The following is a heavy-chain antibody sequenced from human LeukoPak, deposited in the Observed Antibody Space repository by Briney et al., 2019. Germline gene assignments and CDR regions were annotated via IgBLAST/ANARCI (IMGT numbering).Heavy chain of an antibody. CDR3: ARDNTMVRELDY. J-gene: IGHJ4*02. Sequence: SETLSLTCTVSGGSISSGDYYWSWIRQPPGKGLEWIGYIYYSGSTYNNPSLKSRVTISVDTSKNQFSLKLSSVTAADTAVYYCARDNTMVRELDYWGQGTLVTVSS. CDR2: IYYSGST. CDR1: GGSISSGDYY. D-gene: IGHD3-10*01. V-gene: IGHV4-30-4*01.